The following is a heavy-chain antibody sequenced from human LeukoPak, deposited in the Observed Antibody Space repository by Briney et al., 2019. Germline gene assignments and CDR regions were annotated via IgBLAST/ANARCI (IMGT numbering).Heavy chain of an antibody. J-gene: IGHJ1*01. CDR1: GYTFTSFG. Sequence: GASVKISCKASGYTFTSFGFTWCRQPPGQGLGWMGWTTAYNGNTNYAQKLQGRVTMTTDTSTSTAYMELRSLRSDDTAVYYCARDRVVGATAAEYFQHWGQGTLVTVSS. D-gene: IGHD1-26*01. V-gene: IGHV1-18*01. CDR2: TTAYNGNT. CDR3: ARDRVVGATAAEYFQH.